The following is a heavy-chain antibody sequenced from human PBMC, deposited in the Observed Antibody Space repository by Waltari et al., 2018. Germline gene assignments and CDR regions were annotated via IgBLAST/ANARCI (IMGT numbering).Heavy chain of an antibody. CDR1: GYTFTGHY. J-gene: IGHJ4*02. V-gene: IGHV1-2*02. CDR2: INPDSGGT. Sequence: QVQLVQSGAEVKKPGASVKVSFKASGYTFTGHYMHRVRQAPGQGLEWMGRINPDSGGTNYAQKFQGRVTMTRDTSISIAYIELSRLRSYDPAVYYCARDNGGDGFDYWGQGTLVTVSS. CDR3: ARDNGGDGFDY. D-gene: IGHD2-8*01.